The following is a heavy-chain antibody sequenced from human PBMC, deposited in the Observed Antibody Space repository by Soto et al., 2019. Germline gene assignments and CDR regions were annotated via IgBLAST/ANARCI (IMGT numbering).Heavy chain of an antibody. J-gene: IGHJ5*02. CDR3: ARQLTMVRGHINWFDP. V-gene: IGHV3-66*04. Sequence: GGSLRLSCAASGFTVSSNYMSWVRQAPGKGLEWVSVIYSGGSTYYADSVKGRFTISRDNSKNTLYLQMNSLRAEDTAVYYCARQLTMVRGHINWFDPWGQGTLVTVSS. D-gene: IGHD3-10*01. CDR2: IYSGGST. CDR1: GFTVSSNY.